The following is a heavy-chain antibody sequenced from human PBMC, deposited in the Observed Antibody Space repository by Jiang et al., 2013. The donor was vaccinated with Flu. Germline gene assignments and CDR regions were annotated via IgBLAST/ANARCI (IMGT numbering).Heavy chain of an antibody. CDR3: ATVYGDYDYYLGS. Sequence: SGAEVKKPGASVKVSCKVSGDTLSEVSMHWVRQAPGRGLEWMASSDPEDGENLYAQTFQGRVTMTEDTSTDTAYMEVRGLTSEDTAVYYCATVYGDYDYYLGSWGQGTLVTVSS. CDR2: SDPEDGEN. D-gene: IGHD4-17*01. CDR1: GDTLSEVS. J-gene: IGHJ4*02. V-gene: IGHV1-24*01.